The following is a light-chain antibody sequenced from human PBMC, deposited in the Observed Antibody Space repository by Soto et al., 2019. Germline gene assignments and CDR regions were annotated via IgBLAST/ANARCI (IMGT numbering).Light chain of an antibody. CDR2: AAS. Sequence: DIQMTQSPSSVSASVGDRVIITCRASQSVRSWLVWYQQKPGKAPKILIYAASNLENGTPSRFSGSGSGTDFTLTINSLRPEDFATYYCQQANSFPLTFGGGTKVEVK. CDR3: QQANSFPLT. CDR1: QSVRSW. J-gene: IGKJ4*01. V-gene: IGKV1D-12*01.